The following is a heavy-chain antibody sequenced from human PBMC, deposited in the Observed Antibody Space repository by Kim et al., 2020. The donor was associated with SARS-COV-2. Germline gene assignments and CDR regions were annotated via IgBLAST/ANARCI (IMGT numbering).Heavy chain of an antibody. J-gene: IGHJ4*02. Sequence: STYYPDSVTARFTISRDNSKITLYLRMNGLRAEDTAVCYCAKLRVFYFDYWGQGTLVTVSS. V-gene: IGHV3-23*01. D-gene: IGHD2-8*01. CDR2: ST. CDR3: AKLRVFYFDY.